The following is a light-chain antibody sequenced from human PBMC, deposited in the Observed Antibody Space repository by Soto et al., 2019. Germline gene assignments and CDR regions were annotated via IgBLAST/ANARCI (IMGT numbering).Light chain of an antibody. CDR3: NSYTTLSNRV. V-gene: IGLV2-14*02. Sequence: QSALTQPASVSGCPGQSITISCTGASSAIGSHNLVSWDQQHPGKAPNCMVFGGRKRPSGVSDRFSGSKSANTASLTISGLQSEDASDYYCNSYTTLSNRVFGTGTQLTVL. J-gene: IGLJ1*01. CDR1: SSAIGSHNL. CDR2: GGR.